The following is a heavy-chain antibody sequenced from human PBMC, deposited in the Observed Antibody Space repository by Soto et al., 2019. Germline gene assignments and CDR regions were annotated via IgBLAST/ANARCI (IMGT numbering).Heavy chain of an antibody. CDR2: IYYSGST. D-gene: IGHD6-19*01. J-gene: IGHJ5*02. CDR3: ARQYSSGWYGNWFDP. Sequence: PSETLSLTCTVSGGSISSSSYYWGWIRQPPGKGLERIGSIYYSGSTYYNPSLKSRVTISVDTSKNQFSLKLSSVTAADTAVYYCARQYSSGWYGNWFDPWGQGTLVTVS. V-gene: IGHV4-39*01. CDR1: GGSISSSSYY.